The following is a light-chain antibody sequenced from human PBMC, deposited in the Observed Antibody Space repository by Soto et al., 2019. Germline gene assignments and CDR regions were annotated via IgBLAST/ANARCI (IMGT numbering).Light chain of an antibody. CDR3: QQTYATPTT. Sequence: DIQMTQSPSSLSASVGDRVILTCRASQTIRTSLNWYQQKPGKAPKLLIYAASTLHSGVPSRFSGSGSGTDCTLSISNLQPEDFATYFCQQTYATPTTFGQGTKLEI. V-gene: IGKV1-39*01. J-gene: IGKJ1*01. CDR1: QTIRTS. CDR2: AAS.